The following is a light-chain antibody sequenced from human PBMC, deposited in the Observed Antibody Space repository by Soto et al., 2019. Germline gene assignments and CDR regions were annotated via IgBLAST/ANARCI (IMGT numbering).Light chain of an antibody. CDR2: AAP. J-gene: IGKJ4*01. CDR3: QQLKSYPLT. Sequence: DIPLTQSPSFLSASVGDSVTIXXRASQGISSSLAWYQQRAGKAPKLXIYAAPTLQSGAPSRFSGSGSGTEFALTISSLQPEDSATYYCQQLKSYPLTFGGGTKVDIK. CDR1: QGISSS. V-gene: IGKV1-9*01.